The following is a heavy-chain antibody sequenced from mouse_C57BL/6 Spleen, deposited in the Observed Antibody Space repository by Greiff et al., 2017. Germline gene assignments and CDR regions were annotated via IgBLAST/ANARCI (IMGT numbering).Heavy chain of an antibody. V-gene: IGHV5-16*01. Sequence: EVNVVESEGGLVQPGSSMKLSCSASGFTFSDYYMAWVRQVPEKGLEWVANINYDGSSTYYLDSLKSRFIISRDNAKNILYLQMSSLKSEDTATYYCAREDYYGSRRYFDYWGQGTTLTVSS. CDR2: INYDGSST. D-gene: IGHD1-1*01. J-gene: IGHJ2*01. CDR3: AREDYYGSRRYFDY. CDR1: GFTFSDYY.